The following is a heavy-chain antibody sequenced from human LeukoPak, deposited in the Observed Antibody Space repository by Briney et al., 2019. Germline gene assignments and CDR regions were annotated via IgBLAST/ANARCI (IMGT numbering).Heavy chain of an antibody. J-gene: IGHJ4*02. D-gene: IGHD1-26*01. V-gene: IGHV3-53*01. CDR1: GFTISTNY. CDR2: LYSGGRT. Sequence: GGSLRLSCAASGFTISTNYMSWVRQAPGKGLEWVSVLYSGGRTYYADSVKGRFTISRDNSKNTLYLQMNSLRAEDTAVYYCAKGGVVGAPNRHWGQGTLVTVSS. CDR3: AKGGVVGAPNRH.